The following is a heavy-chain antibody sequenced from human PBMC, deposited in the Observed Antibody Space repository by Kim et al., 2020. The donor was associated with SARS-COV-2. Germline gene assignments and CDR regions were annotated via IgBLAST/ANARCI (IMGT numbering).Heavy chain of an antibody. CDR2: IDPSDSYT. CDR3: ARPYTYYYDSSGYPNWYFDL. CDR1: GYSFTSYW. Sequence: GESLKISCKGSGYSFTSYWISWVRQMPGKGLEWMGRIDPSDSYTNYSPSFQGHVTISADKSISTAYLQWSSLKASDTAMYYCARPYTYYYDSSGYPNWYFDLWGRGTLVTVSS. V-gene: IGHV5-10-1*01. D-gene: IGHD3-22*01. J-gene: IGHJ2*01.